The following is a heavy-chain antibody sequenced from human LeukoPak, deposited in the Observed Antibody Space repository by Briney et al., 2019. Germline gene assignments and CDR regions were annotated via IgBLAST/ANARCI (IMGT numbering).Heavy chain of an antibody. CDR1: GGSFSGYY. J-gene: IGHJ5*02. Sequence: SETLSLTCAVYGGSFSGYYWSWIRQPPGKGLEWIGEINHSGSTNYNPSLKSRVTISVDTSKNQFSLKLSSVTAADTAVYYCARGLDGLVAVTPNWFDPWGQGTLVTVSS. D-gene: IGHD2-21*02. CDR2: INHSGST. V-gene: IGHV4-34*01. CDR3: ARGLDGLVAVTPNWFDP.